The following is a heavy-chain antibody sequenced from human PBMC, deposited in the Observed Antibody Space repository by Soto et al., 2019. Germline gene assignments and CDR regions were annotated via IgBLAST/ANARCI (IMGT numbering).Heavy chain of an antibody. J-gene: IGHJ5*02. CDR3: ARIWGRYCSGGSCQPNWFAP. CDR2: ISAYNGNT. D-gene: IGHD2-15*01. Sequence: ASVKVSCKASGYTFTSYGISWVRQAPGQGLEWMGWISAYNGNTNYAQKLQGRVTMTTDTSTSTAYMELRSLRSDDTAVYYCARIWGRYCSGGSCQPNWFAPWGQGTLVTVSS. CDR1: GYTFTSYG. V-gene: IGHV1-18*01.